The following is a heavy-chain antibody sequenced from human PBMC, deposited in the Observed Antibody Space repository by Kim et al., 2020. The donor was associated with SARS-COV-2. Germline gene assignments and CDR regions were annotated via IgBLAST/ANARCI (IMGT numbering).Heavy chain of an antibody. Sequence: GGSLRLSCAASGFTFDDYAMHWVRQAPGKGLEWVSGITWNSVGIGYADSVKGRFTISRDNAKNSLYLQMNSLRAEDTALYYCAKTSTIVAGLHYFDYWGQGTLVTVSS. CDR2: ITWNSVGI. J-gene: IGHJ4*02. CDR3: AKTSTIVAGLHYFDY. D-gene: IGHD6-13*01. CDR1: GFTFDDYA. V-gene: IGHV3-9*01.